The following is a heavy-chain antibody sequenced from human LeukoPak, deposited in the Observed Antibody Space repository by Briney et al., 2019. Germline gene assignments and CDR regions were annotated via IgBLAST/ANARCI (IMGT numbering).Heavy chain of an antibody. J-gene: IGHJ4*02. CDR2: VSSSGST. D-gene: IGHD3-16*01. V-gene: IGHV4-59*01. CDR3: ARVGRGDHTWGSYSCDH. CDR1: GDSFSNYQ. Sequence: SETLSLTCTVSGDSFSNYQWSWLRQPPGKGLEWIGYVSSSGSTSYSPSLKGRVTMSVDTSKNQFSLKSNSVTAADTAVYYCARVGRGDHTWGSYSCDHWGQGTLVSVSS.